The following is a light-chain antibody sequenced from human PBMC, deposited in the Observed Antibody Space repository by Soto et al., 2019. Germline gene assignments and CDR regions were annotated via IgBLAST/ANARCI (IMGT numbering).Light chain of an antibody. Sequence: EIVLTQSPGTLSLSPGERATLSCRASQSVSSSYLAWYQQKPGQAPRLLIYGASSRATGIPDRCSGSGSGTDFTHTISRLEPGDFAVYYCQQYGGSPPYTFGQGTKLECK. CDR2: GAS. J-gene: IGKJ2*01. CDR1: QSVSSSY. V-gene: IGKV3-20*01. CDR3: QQYGGSPPYT.